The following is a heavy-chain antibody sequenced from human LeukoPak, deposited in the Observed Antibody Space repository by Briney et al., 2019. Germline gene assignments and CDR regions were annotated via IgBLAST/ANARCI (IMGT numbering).Heavy chain of an antibody. J-gene: IGHJ4*02. V-gene: IGHV3-49*04. CDR1: GFTFGDYA. CDR3: TRDQTPYY. CDR2: IASETYGGTA. Sequence: GGSLRLSCAASGFTFGDYAVTWVRQAPGKGLEWVGFIASETYGGTAEYAASVKGRFTISRDDSNSIAYLQMNSLKTEDTAVYYCTRDQTPYYWGQGTLVTVSS.